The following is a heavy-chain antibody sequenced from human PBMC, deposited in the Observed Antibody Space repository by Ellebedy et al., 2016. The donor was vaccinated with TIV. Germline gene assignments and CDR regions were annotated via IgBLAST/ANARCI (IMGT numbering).Heavy chain of an antibody. J-gene: IGHJ4*02. CDR2: IYYSGST. Sequence: MPSETLSLTCTVSGGSISSYYWSWIRQPPGKGLEWIGYIYYSGSTNYNPSLKSRVTISVDTSKNQFSLKLSSVTAADTAVYYCARSPGKKVAANFDYWGQGTLVTVSS. CDR1: GGSISSYY. D-gene: IGHD2-15*01. V-gene: IGHV4-59*08. CDR3: ARSPGKKVAANFDY.